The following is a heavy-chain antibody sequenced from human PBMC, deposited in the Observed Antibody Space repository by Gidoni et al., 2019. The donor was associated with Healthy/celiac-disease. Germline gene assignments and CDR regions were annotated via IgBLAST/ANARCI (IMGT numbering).Heavy chain of an antibody. D-gene: IGHD6-13*01. CDR3: ARAVAAAENWFDP. J-gene: IGHJ5*02. CDR2: INPNSGGT. CDR1: GYLSTGYY. V-gene: IGHV1-2*04. Sequence: QVQLVQSGAEVKKPGASVRVSCRASGYLSTGYYMHWVRQAPGQGLEWMGWINPNSGGTNYAQKFQGWVTMTRDTSISTAYMELSRLRSDDTAVYYCARAVAAAENWFDPWGQGTLVTVSS.